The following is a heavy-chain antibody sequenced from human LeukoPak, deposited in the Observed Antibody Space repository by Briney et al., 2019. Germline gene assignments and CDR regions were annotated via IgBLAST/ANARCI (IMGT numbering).Heavy chain of an antibody. CDR3: ARDLDSGSFQTYYYYGMDV. D-gene: IGHD1-26*01. J-gene: IGHJ6*02. CDR2: ISGYNGNT. Sequence: ASVKVSCKASGYTFTNYGITWVRQAPGQGLEWMRWISGYNGNTKYAQKLQGRVTMTTDTSTSTAYMELRSLRSDDTAVYYCARDLDSGSFQTYYYYGMDVWGQGTTVTVSS. CDR1: GYTFTNYG. V-gene: IGHV1-18*01.